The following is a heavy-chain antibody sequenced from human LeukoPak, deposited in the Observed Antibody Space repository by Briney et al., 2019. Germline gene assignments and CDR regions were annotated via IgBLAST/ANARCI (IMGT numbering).Heavy chain of an antibody. CDR1: GYTFTGYY. D-gene: IGHD6-6*01. Sequence: GASVKVSCKASGYTFTGYYMHWVRQAPGQGLEWMGWINPNSGGTNYAQKFQGRVTMTRDTSIGTAYMELSRLRSDDTAVYYCARDDSTTSDYYYYYYMDVWGKGTTVTVSS. CDR2: INPNSGGT. V-gene: IGHV1-2*02. J-gene: IGHJ6*03. CDR3: ARDDSTTSDYYYYYYMDV.